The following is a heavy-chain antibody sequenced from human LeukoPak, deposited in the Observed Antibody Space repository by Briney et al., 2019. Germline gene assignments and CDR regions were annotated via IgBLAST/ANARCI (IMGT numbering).Heavy chain of an antibody. D-gene: IGHD3-10*01. CDR2: IYTSGST. CDR1: GGSISSYY. J-gene: IGHJ3*02. V-gene: IGHV4-4*07. Sequence: PSETLSLTCTVSGGSISSYYWSWIRQPAGKGLEWIGRIYTSGSTNYNPSLKSRVTMSVDTSKNQFSLNLSSVTAADTAMYYCVRGWTMVRGVMHSLDIWGQGTMVTVSS. CDR3: VRGWTMVRGVMHSLDI.